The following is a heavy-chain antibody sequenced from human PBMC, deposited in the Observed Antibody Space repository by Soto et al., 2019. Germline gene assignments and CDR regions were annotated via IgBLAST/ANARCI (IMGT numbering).Heavy chain of an antibody. CDR1: GYTFTSYG. J-gene: IGHJ5*02. CDR3: ARDPYYYGSGKNPTNWFDP. Sequence: QVQLVQSGAEVKKPGASVKVSCKASGYTFTSYGISWVRQAPGQGLEWMGWISAYNGNTNYAQKLQGRVTMTTDTSTSTAYMELRSLRSDDTAVYYCARDPYYYGSGKNPTNWFDPWGQGTLVTVSS. V-gene: IGHV1-18*01. D-gene: IGHD3-10*01. CDR2: ISAYNGNT.